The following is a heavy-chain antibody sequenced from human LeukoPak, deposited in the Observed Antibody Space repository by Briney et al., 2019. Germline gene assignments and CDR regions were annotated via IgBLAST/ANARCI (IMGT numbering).Heavy chain of an antibody. CDR1: GYTFTSYY. V-gene: IGHV1-2*02. D-gene: IGHD6-25*01. J-gene: IGHJ4*02. CDR2: INPNSGGT. Sequence: GASVKVSCKTSGYTFTSYYMHWVRQAPGQGLQWLGWINPNSGGTILPRQFRGSLTLTRDMSVSTAFLDLRGLTSDDTAVYYCATSSGSAVFPFDYWGQGTLVIVSA. CDR3: ATSSGSAVFPFDY.